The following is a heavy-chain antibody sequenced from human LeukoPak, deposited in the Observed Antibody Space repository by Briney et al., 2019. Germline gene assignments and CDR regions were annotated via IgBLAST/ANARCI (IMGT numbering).Heavy chain of an antibody. Sequence: GGSLRLSCAASGFTFSNYDMHWVRQAPGKGLEWVAFMQYDGSIKYYADSVKGRFTISRDNAKNSLYLQMNSLRAEDTAVYYCARDPGRYDSSGYATDFQHWGQGTLVTVSS. CDR3: ARDPGRYDSSGYATDFQH. CDR2: MQYDGSIK. D-gene: IGHD3-22*01. V-gene: IGHV3-30*02. CDR1: GFTFSNYD. J-gene: IGHJ1*01.